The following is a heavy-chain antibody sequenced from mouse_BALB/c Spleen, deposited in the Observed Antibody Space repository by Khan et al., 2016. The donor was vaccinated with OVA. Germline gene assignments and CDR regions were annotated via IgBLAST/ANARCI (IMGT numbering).Heavy chain of an antibody. J-gene: IGHJ3*01. V-gene: IGHV5-6*01. CDR1: GFTFSSYG. CDR3: ASHLTGSFAY. D-gene: IGHD4-1*01. Sequence: EVELVESGGDLVKPGGSLKLSCAASGFTFSSYGMSWVRQTPDKRLEWVATISSGGDYTYYPDSVKGRFTISRNNAKNTLYLQMCSLKSEDTAMYYCASHLTGSFAYGGQGTLVTVSA. CDR2: ISSGGDYT.